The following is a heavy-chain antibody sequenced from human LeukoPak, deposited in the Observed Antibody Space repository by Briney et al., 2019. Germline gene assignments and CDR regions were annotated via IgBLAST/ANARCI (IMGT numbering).Heavy chain of an antibody. Sequence: PGGSLRLSCAASGFTFSSYAMSWVRQAPGKGLEWVSAISGSGGSTYYAVSVKGRFTISRDNSKNTLYLQMNSLRAEDTAVYYCAKPKSLLWFGELFYWGQGTLVTVSS. J-gene: IGHJ4*02. CDR1: GFTFSSYA. CDR2: ISGSGGST. CDR3: AKPKSLLWFGELFY. V-gene: IGHV3-23*01. D-gene: IGHD3-10*01.